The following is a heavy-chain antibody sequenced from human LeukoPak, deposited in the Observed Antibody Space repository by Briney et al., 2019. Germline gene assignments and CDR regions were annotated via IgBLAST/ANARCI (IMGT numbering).Heavy chain of an antibody. J-gene: IGHJ4*02. CDR2: LTGSGANT. V-gene: IGHV3-23*01. CDR1: GFTSRSYA. CDR3: AKGRGLFPSSNDY. Sequence: GGSLRLSCAASGFTSRSYAMTWVRQAPGKGLEWVSSLTGSGANTYCADSVKGRFTISRDNSKSTLYLQMNSLRAEDTAVYYCAKGRGLFPSSNDYWGQGTLVTVSS. D-gene: IGHD3-10*01.